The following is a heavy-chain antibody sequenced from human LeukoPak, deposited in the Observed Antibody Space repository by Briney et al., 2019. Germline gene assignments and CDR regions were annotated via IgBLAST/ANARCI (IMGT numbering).Heavy chain of an antibody. D-gene: IGHD6-13*01. CDR3: ARPPHIAAAGQD. CDR1: GFTFSSYW. Sequence: GGSLRLSCAASGFTFSSYWMSWVRQAPGKGLEWVANIKRDGSEKYYMDSVKGRFTISRDNAKNSLYLQMNSLRAEDTAVYYCARPPHIAAAGQDWGQGTLVTVSS. V-gene: IGHV3-7*01. CDR2: IKRDGSEK. J-gene: IGHJ4*02.